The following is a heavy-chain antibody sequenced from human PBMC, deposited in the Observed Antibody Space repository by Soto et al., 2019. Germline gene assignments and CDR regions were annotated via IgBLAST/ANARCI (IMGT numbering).Heavy chain of an antibody. V-gene: IGHV3-30*18. CDR2: ISFDGSNK. CDR3: AKGLIAAAATGY. D-gene: IGHD6-13*01. J-gene: IGHJ4*02. Sequence: GGSLRLSCAASGFTFSHYAMHWVRQAPGKGLEWVAVISFDGSNKYYADSVKGRFTISRDNSKNTLYLQMNSLRAEDTAVYYCAKGLIAAAATGYWGQGTLVTVSS. CDR1: GFTFSHYA.